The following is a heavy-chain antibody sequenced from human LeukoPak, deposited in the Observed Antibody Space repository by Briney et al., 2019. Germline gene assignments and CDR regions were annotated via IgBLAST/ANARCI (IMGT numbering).Heavy chain of an antibody. CDR1: GYTFTNYY. J-gene: IGHJ2*01. CDR2: IGVYNGYT. CDR3: ARGGGSGWYVDL. D-gene: IGHD6-19*01. V-gene: IGHV1-18*01. Sequence: ASVKVSCKASGYTFTNYYISWVRQAPGQGLEWVGWIGVYNGYTNYAQKLQGRVTMTTDTSTSTAYMELRSLRSDDTAVYYCARGGGSGWYVDLWGRGTLVTVSS.